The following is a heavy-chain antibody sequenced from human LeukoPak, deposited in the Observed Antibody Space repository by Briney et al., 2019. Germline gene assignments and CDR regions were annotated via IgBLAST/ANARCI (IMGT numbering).Heavy chain of an antibody. CDR1: GYSFTSYW. CDR2: IYPGDSDT. J-gene: IGHJ5*02. CDR3: ARRLLGSSSLVDP. Sequence: GASLKISCKGSGYSFTSYWIGWVRQLPGKGLEWMGIIYPGDSDTRYSPSFQGQVTVSADKSISTAYLQWSSLEASDTAMYYCARRLLGSSSLVDPWGQGTLVTVSS. D-gene: IGHD6-6*01. V-gene: IGHV5-51*01.